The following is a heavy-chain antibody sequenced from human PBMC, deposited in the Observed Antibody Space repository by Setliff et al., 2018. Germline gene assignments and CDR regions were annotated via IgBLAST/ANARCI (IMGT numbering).Heavy chain of an antibody. V-gene: IGHV3-23*01. D-gene: IGHD3-3*01. Sequence: PGGSLRLSCAASGFSFSSYAMSWVRQAPGKGLEWISSITGSGINTYYTGSVRGRFTISRSNHNSTLFLQMNSLRVEDTAIYYCAKSPHDFWSGRVFFDSWGPGLLVTVSS. CDR2: ITGSGINT. CDR3: AKSPHDFWSGRVFFDS. CDR1: GFSFSSYA. J-gene: IGHJ4*01.